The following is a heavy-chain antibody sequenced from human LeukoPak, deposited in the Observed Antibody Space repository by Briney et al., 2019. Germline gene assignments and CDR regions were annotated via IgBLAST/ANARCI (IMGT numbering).Heavy chain of an antibody. CDR1: GVTFSSYA. CDR2: ISGSGGST. D-gene: IGHD6-19*01. J-gene: IGHJ4*02. V-gene: IGHV3-23*01. Sequence: AGGSLRFSCAASGVTFSSYAMSWVRQAPGNGLEWVSGISGSGGSTYYADSVKGRFTISRDNSKNTLYLQMNSLRAEDTAVYYCALSLVEGSGWLFDYWGQGTLVTVSS. CDR3: ALSLVEGSGWLFDY.